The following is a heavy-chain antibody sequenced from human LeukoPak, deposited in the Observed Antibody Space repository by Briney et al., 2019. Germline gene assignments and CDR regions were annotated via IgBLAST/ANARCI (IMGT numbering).Heavy chain of an antibody. CDR3: ARGNYGEALGY. CDR2: ISYDGSNK. Sequence: GRSLRLSCAASGFTFSSYAMHWVRQAPGKGLEWVAVISYDGSNKYYADSVKGRFTISRDNSKNTLYLQMNSPRAEDTAVYYCARGNYGEALGYWGQGTLVTVSS. D-gene: IGHD4-17*01. J-gene: IGHJ4*02. V-gene: IGHV3-30-3*01. CDR1: GFTFSSYA.